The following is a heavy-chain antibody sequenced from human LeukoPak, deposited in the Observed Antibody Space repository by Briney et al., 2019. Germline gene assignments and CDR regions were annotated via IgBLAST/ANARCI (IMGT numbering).Heavy chain of an antibody. CDR2: IYASGST. CDR1: GGSISSYY. V-gene: IGHV4-4*07. J-gene: IGHJ4*02. D-gene: IGHD3-22*01. CDR3: AREPITMIATFGY. Sequence: SETLSLTCTVSGGSISSYYRSWIRQPAGEGLEWIGRIYASGSTNYNPSLKSRVTMSVDTSKNQFSLKVRSVTAADTAVYYCAREPITMIATFGYWGQGTLVTVSS.